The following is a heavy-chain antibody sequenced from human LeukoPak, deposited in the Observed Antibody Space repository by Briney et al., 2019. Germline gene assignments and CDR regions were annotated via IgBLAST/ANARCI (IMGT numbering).Heavy chain of an antibody. D-gene: IGHD5-18*01. V-gene: IGHV1-69*13. CDR3: ARARRRGYSYGRNDAFDI. CDR1: GGTFSSYA. J-gene: IGHJ3*02. CDR2: IIPIFGTA. Sequence: GASVKVSCKDSGGTFSSYAISWVRQAPGQGLEWMGGIIPIFGTANYAQKFQGRVTITADESTSTAYMVLISVRSEDTAVYYCARARRRGYSYGRNDAFDIWGQGTMVTVSS.